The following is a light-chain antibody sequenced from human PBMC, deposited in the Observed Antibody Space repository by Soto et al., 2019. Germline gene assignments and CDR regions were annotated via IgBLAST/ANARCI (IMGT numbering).Light chain of an antibody. J-gene: IGLJ2*01. V-gene: IGLV1-47*01. CDR2: RNN. CDR3: AAWDDSLSGR. CDR1: RSNIGSNY. Sequence: QSVLTQPPSASGTPGQRVTISCSGSRSNIGSNYVYWYQQLPGTAPKLLIYRNNQRPSGVPDRFSGSKSGTSASLAISGLRSEDEADYYCAAWDDSLSGRFGGGTKLTVL.